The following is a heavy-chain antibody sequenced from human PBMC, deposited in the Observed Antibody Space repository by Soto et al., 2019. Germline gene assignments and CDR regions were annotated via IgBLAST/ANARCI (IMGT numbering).Heavy chain of an antibody. CDR2: IYNGGRT. V-gene: IGHV4-59*02. CDR1: GASVSSYY. D-gene: IGHD1-1*01. CDR3: ARTTGWPGFDF. Sequence: QVQLQESGPGLVKTSETMSLTCTASGASVSSYYWSWIRQPPGKGLEWIGHIYNGGRTNYNPSLKSRVIISVDMSNNQFSLNLTSVSAAVTAVYYCARTTGWPGFDFWGQGALVTVSS. J-gene: IGHJ4*02.